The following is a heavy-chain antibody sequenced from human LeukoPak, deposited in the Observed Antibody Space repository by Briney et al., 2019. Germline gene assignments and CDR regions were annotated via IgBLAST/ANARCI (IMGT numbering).Heavy chain of an antibody. Sequence: GSLRLSCAASGFTFSSYSMNWVRQAPGKGLEWIGEINHSGSTSYNPSLKSRVTISVDTSKNQFSLKLSSVTAADTAVYYCARGLNCSSTSCWGVWFDPWGQGTLVTVSS. V-gene: IGHV4-34*01. D-gene: IGHD2-2*01. J-gene: IGHJ5*02. CDR2: INHSGST. CDR3: ARGLNCSSTSCWGVWFDP. CDR1: GFTFSSYS.